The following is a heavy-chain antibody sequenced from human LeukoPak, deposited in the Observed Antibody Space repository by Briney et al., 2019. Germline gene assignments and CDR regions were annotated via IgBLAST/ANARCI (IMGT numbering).Heavy chain of an antibody. CDR1: GFTFSSYA. J-gene: IGHJ5*02. CDR3: ARGEGSIVGATGWFDP. Sequence: GGSLRLSCAASGFTFSSYAMNWVRQAPGEGLEWVSGLTSGGVTYYADSVKGRFTISRDNSKNTLYLQMNSLRAEDTAVYYCARGEGSIVGATGWFDPWGQGTLVTVSS. D-gene: IGHD1-26*01. V-gene: IGHV3-23*01. CDR2: LTSGGVT.